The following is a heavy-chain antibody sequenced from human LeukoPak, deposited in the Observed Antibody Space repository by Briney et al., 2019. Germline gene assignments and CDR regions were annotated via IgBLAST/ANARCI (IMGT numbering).Heavy chain of an antibody. J-gene: IGHJ3*02. CDR1: GFTFSSSW. V-gene: IGHV3-7*01. CDR2: IKQDGSEK. D-gene: IGHD3-10*01. CDR3: AREPGIGYAFDM. Sequence: GGSLRLSCAASGFTFSSSWMTWVRQAPGKGLEWVANIKQDGSEKNYLDSVKGRFTISRDNAKNSLYLQMNSLRVDDTAVYYCAREPGIGYAFDMWGQGIMVTVSS.